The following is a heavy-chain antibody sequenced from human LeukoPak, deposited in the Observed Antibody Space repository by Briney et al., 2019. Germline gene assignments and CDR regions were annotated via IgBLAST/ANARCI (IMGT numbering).Heavy chain of an antibody. V-gene: IGHV4-4*02. CDR3: ARDTRVYGFDY. D-gene: IGHD4-17*01. CDR1: GALINNSNW. Sequence: SETLSLTCTISGALINNSNWWTWVRQPPGKGLEWIGYIYYSGSTYYNPSLKSRVTISVDTSKNQFSLKLSSVTAADTAVYYCARDTRVYGFDYWGQGTLVTVSS. J-gene: IGHJ4*02. CDR2: IYYSGST.